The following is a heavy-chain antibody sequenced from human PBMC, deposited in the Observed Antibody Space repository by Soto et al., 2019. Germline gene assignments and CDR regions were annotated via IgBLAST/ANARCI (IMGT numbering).Heavy chain of an antibody. CDR2: ISYDGNNK. CDR1: GFTFCNYA. CDR3: ARVGTLVRGTYYFDS. V-gene: IGHV3-30-3*01. D-gene: IGHD3-10*01. J-gene: IGHJ4*02. Sequence: QVQLVDSGGGVVQPGRSLRLSCVASGFTFCNYAMHWVRQAPGKGLEWVAVISYDGNNKYYSDSVKGRFTISRDNSKNTLYLQMNSLRSEDTAVYYCARVGTLVRGTYYFDSWGQGTLVTVSS.